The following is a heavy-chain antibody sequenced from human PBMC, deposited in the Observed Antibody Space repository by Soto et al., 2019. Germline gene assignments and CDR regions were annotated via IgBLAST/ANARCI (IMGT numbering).Heavy chain of an antibody. D-gene: IGHD1-1*01. V-gene: IGHV4-59*12. Sequence: QVQLQESGPGLVKPSETLSLTCTVSGGSMSSYYWSWIRQSPGKGLEWIGYISYSGSATYSPSLKSRLTVSVDAAKNPVSLNLRSVTAADTAVYYCARVWRRGWHFDLWGRGTLATVSS. CDR2: ISYSGSA. CDR1: GGSMSSYY. J-gene: IGHJ2*01. CDR3: ARVWRRGWHFDL.